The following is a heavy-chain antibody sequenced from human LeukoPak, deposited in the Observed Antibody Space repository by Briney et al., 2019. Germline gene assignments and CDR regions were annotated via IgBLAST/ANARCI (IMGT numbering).Heavy chain of an antibody. Sequence: SETLSLTCTVSGYSISSGYYWGWIRQPPGKGLEWIGSIYHSGSTYYNPSLKSRVTISVDTSKNQFSLKLSSVTAADTAVYYCAMGIVGAKRGPAGVDYWGQGTLVSVSS. CDR3: AMGIVGAKRGPAGVDY. J-gene: IGHJ4*02. V-gene: IGHV4-38-2*02. CDR1: GYSISSGYY. CDR2: IYHSGST. D-gene: IGHD1-26*01.